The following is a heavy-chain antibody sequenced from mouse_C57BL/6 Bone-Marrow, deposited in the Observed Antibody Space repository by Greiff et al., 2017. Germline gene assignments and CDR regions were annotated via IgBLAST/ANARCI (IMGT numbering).Heavy chain of an antibody. CDR2: VYPRSGNT. J-gene: IGHJ2*01. V-gene: IGHV1-81*01. CDR3: ARWTPYYDGSSDY. CDR1: GYTFTSYG. D-gene: IGHD1-1*01. Sequence: QVQLQQSGAELARPGASVKLSCKASGYTFTSYGISWVKLRTGQGLEWIGEVYPRSGNTFYNEKFKGKATLTADKSSSTAYMELRSLTSEDSAVYFCARWTPYYDGSSDYWGQGTTLTVSS.